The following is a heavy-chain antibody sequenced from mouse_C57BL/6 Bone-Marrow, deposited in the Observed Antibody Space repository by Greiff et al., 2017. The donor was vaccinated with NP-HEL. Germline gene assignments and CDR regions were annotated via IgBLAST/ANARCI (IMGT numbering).Heavy chain of an antibody. D-gene: IGHD2-1*01. J-gene: IGHJ3*01. Sequence: VKLMESGAELMKPGASVKLSCKATGYTFTGYWIEWVKQRPGHGLEWIGEILPGSGSTNYNEKFKGKATFTADTSSNTAYMQLSSLTTEDSAIYYCASHYGNYYHTGWFAYWGQGTLVTVSA. CDR3: ASHYGNYYHTGWFAY. CDR1: GYTFTGYW. CDR2: ILPGSGST. V-gene: IGHV1-9*01.